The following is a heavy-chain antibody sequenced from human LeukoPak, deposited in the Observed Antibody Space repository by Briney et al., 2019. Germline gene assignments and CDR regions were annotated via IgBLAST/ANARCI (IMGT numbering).Heavy chain of an antibody. V-gene: IGHV3-74*01. CDR1: GFTFSSYS. CDR3: ARDLDRYYFDY. J-gene: IGHJ4*02. CDR2: INSAGSST. Sequence: PGGSPRLSCAASGFTFSSYSMNWVRQAPGKGLVWVSRINSAGSSTTYADSVKGRFTISRDNAKNTLYLQMNSLRAEDTAVYYCARDLDRYYFDYWGQGTLVTVSS.